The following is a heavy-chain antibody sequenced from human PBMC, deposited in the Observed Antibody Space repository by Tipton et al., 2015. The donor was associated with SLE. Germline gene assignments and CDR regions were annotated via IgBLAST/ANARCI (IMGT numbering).Heavy chain of an antibody. V-gene: IGHV4-59*01. CDR2: IHYRGST. D-gene: IGHD2-15*01. Sequence: LRLSCTVSGASLTGDYWSWIRQPPGKGLEWIGYIHYRGSTNYNPSLKSRVTISLDTSENQFSLKLSSVTAADTAVYYCARDRYCGAGSCFDWYFDLWGRGTLVTVSS. CDR1: GASLTGDY. CDR3: ARDRYCGAGSCFDWYFDL. J-gene: IGHJ2*01.